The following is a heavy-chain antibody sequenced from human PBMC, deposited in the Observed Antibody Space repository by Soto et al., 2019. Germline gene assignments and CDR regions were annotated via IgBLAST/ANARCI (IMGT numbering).Heavy chain of an antibody. CDR3: ARGDTALSYWYFDL. V-gene: IGHV5-10-1*01. J-gene: IGHJ2*01. CDR2: IDPSDSYT. Sequence: EVQLVQSGAEVKKPGESLRISCKGSGYSFTSHWISWVRQMPGKGLEWMGRIDPSDSYTSYSPSFQGHVTISADKSISTVYLQWSSLXASDTATYYCARGDTALSYWYFDLWGRGTLVTVSS. D-gene: IGHD5-18*01. CDR1: GYSFTSHW.